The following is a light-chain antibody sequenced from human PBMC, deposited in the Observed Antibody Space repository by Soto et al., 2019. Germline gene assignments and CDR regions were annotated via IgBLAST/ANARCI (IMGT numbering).Light chain of an antibody. Sequence: EIVLTQSPGTLSLSPGESATRSCRASQTVYTYLAWYQQRPGQAPRLLIYDASNRATGIPARFSGSGSGTDFTLTISSLEPEDFAVYYCQQRSNWPPTFGPGTKVDIK. CDR2: DAS. J-gene: IGKJ3*01. CDR1: QTVYTY. CDR3: QQRSNWPPT. V-gene: IGKV3-11*01.